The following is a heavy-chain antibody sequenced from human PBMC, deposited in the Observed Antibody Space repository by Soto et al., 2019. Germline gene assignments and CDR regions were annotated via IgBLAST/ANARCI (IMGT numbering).Heavy chain of an antibody. CDR2: IYYSGST. D-gene: IGHD6-6*01. V-gene: IGHV4-59*01. CDR3: ARDLSGGYSSSSYRFDP. J-gene: IGHJ5*02. Sequence: PLETLSLTCTVSGGSISSYYWSWIRQPPGKGLEWIGYIYYSGSTNYNPSLKSRVTISVDTSKNQFSLKLSSVTAADTAVYYCARDLSGGYSSSSYRFDPWGQGTLVTVSS. CDR1: GGSISSYY.